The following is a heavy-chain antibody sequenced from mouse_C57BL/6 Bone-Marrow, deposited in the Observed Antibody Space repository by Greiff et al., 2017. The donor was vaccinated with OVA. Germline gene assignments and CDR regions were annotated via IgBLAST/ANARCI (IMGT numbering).Heavy chain of an antibody. CDR3: ARDRGTVPHWYFDV. V-gene: IGHV1-50*01. Sequence: QVQLKQPGAELVKPGASVKLSCKASGYTFTSYWMQWVKQRPGQGLEWIGEIDPSDSYTNYNQKFKGKATLTVDTSSSTAYMQLSSLTSEDSAVYYCARDRGTVPHWYFDVWGTGTTVTVAS. CDR1: GYTFTSYW. CDR2: IDPSDSYT. D-gene: IGHD1-1*01. J-gene: IGHJ1*03.